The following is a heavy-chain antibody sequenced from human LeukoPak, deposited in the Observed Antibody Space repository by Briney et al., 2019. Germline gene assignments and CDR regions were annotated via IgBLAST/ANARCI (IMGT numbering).Heavy chain of an antibody. V-gene: IGHV4-38-2*01. CDR3: ARNGDYDFGGKDY. CDR2: MSHSGST. D-gene: IGHD4-17*01. CDR1: GYSISSGYH. J-gene: IGHJ4*02. Sequence: SETLSLTCAVSGYSISSGYHWGWIRQPPGKGLEWIGSMSHSGSTYYNPSLKSRVTISVDTSKNQFSLKLSSVTAADTAVYYCARNGDYDFGGKDYWGQGTLVTVSS.